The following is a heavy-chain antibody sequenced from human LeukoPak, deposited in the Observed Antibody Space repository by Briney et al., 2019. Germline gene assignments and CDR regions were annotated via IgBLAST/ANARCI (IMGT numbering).Heavy chain of an antibody. CDR1: GLTFSTYA. V-gene: IGHV3-23*01. CDR3: AKTHYYGSGSCSH. Sequence: EGSLRLSCAASGLTFSTYAMSWVRQAPGKGLEWVSTISGSAGSTYYADSVKGRFTISRDNSKNTLSLQMNSLRAEDTAVYYCAKTHYYGSGSCSHWGQGTLVTVSS. J-gene: IGHJ4*02. D-gene: IGHD3-10*01. CDR2: ISGSAGST.